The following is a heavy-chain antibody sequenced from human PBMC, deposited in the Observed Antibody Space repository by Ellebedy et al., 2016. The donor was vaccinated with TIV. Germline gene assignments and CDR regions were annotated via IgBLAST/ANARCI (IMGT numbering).Heavy chain of an antibody. CDR1: CFTFSDVR. D-gene: IGHD5-24*01. Sequence: GESLKISCAASCFTFSDVRQNWVRQAPGKGLEWVGRIKSRADGGTADYAAPVKGRFTVSRDDSKNTLYLQMSSMKTEDTAVYYCATDRGWRQFSYWGQGTLVTVSS. CDR3: ATDRGWRQFSY. CDR2: IKSRADGGTA. J-gene: IGHJ4*02. V-gene: IGHV3-15*07.